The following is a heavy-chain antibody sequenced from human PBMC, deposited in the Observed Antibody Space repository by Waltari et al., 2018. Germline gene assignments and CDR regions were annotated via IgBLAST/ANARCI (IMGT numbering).Heavy chain of an antibody. V-gene: IGHV1-69*12. CDR1: GGTFSSYS. Sequence: QVPLVQSGAEVKTPGSSVKVSCKDSGGTFSSYSVSWVRQAPGQGLEWMGGIIPIFGTANYAQKFQGRVTITADESTSTAYMELSSLRSEDTAVYYCARGGIVVVTWFDPWGQGTLVTVSS. D-gene: IGHD3-22*01. J-gene: IGHJ5*02. CDR3: ARGGIVVVTWFDP. CDR2: IIPIFGTA.